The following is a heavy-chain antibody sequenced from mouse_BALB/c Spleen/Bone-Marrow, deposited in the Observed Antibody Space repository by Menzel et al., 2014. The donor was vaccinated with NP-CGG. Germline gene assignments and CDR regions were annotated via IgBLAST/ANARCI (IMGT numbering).Heavy chain of an antibody. CDR3: ASPHLRYCAMDY. J-gene: IGHJ4*01. Sequence: VQLQQSGAELVKPGASVKLSCKASGYTFTNYWMHWVKQRPGQGLEWIGEVNPSNGRTNYNEKFKSKATLTVDKSSSTAYMQLSSLTSEDSAIYYCASPHLRYCAMDYWGQGTSVTVSS. CDR1: GYTFTNYW. D-gene: IGHD1-1*01. V-gene: IGHV1S81*02. CDR2: VNPSNGRT.